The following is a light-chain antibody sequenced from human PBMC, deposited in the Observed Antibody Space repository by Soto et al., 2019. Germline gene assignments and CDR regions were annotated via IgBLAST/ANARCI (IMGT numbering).Light chain of an antibody. V-gene: IGKV3-11*01. Sequence: EIVLTQSPATLSLSPGERATLSCRASQSVSSYLAWYQQKPGQAPRLLIYDASSRATGIPARFSGSASGTAFSLAISSPEPEDFAVYYCQQRTNWRPKYTFGQGTKLEIK. CDR3: QQRTNWRPKYT. J-gene: IGKJ2*01. CDR1: QSVSSY. CDR2: DAS.